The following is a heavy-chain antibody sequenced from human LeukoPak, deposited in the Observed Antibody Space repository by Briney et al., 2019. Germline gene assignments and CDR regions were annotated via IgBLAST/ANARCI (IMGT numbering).Heavy chain of an antibody. D-gene: IGHD6-13*01. Sequence: SEALSLTCTVSGGSISSSSYYWGWIRQPPGKGLEWIGSIYYSGSTYYNPSLKSRVTISVDTSKNQFSLKLSSVTAADTAVYYCARHQVYSSSWLGSFDIWGQGTMVTVSS. V-gene: IGHV4-39*01. CDR1: GGSISSSSYY. CDR2: IYYSGST. CDR3: ARHQVYSSSWLGSFDI. J-gene: IGHJ3*02.